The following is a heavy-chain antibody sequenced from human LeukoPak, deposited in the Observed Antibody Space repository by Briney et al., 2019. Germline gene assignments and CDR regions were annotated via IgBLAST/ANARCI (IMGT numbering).Heavy chain of an antibody. CDR3: ARESGSVYYYYGMDV. D-gene: IGHD3-3*01. CDR1: GGSISSGDYY. CDR2: IYYSGST. J-gene: IGHJ6*02. V-gene: IGHV4-30-4*01. Sequence: SQTLSLTCTVSGGSISSGDYYWSWIRQPPGKGLEWIGYIYYSGSTYYNPSLKSRVTISVDTSKKQFSLKLSSVTAADTAVYYCARESGSVYYYYGMDVWGQGTTVTVSS.